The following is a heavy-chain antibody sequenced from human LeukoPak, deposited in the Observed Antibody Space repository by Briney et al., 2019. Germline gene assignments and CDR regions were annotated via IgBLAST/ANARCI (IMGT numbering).Heavy chain of an antibody. J-gene: IGHJ4*02. CDR1: GYSISSGYY. D-gene: IGHD6-13*01. V-gene: IGHV4-38-2*01. CDR3: ARVRQQLGHYFDY. Sequence: SETLSLTCAVSGYSISSGYYWGWIRQPPGKGLAWIGSIYHSGSTYYNPSLKSRVTISVDTSKNQFSLKLSSVTAADTAVYYCARVRQQLGHYFDYWGQGTLVTVSS. CDR2: IYHSGST.